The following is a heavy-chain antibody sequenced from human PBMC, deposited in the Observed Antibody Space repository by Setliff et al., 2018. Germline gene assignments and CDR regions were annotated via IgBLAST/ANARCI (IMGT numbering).Heavy chain of an antibody. Sequence: SETLSLTCSVSGDSIISSRYYWGWIRQPPGKGLGWIASIFYSGSTYYNPSLKSRVTISEDTSKNQLSLKVDSVTAADTAVYYCARHSSMTTMPLDPWGQGTLVTVSS. CDR2: IFYSGST. CDR3: ARHSSMTTMPLDP. CDR1: GDSIISSRYY. V-gene: IGHV4-39*01. D-gene: IGHD4-17*01. J-gene: IGHJ5*02.